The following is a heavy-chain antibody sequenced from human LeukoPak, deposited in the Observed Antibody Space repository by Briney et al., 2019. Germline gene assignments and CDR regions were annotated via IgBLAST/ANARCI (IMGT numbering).Heavy chain of an antibody. Sequence: GGSLRLSCAASGFTFSNYWMHWVRQAPGKGLVWVSRINSDGRSTSCADSVKGRFTISRDNAKNTLYLQMNSLRAEDTAVYFCARSGGGFFDYWGQGTLVTVSS. CDR3: ARSGGGFFDY. D-gene: IGHD3-16*01. CDR2: INSDGRST. J-gene: IGHJ4*02. CDR1: GFTFSNYW. V-gene: IGHV3-74*01.